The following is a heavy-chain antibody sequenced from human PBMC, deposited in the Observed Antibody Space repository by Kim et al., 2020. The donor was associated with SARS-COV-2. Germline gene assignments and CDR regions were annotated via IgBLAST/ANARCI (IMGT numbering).Heavy chain of an antibody. Sequence: GGSLRLSCAASGFPFSNYAMTWVRQAPGKGLEWVSVISGGSDDTFYADFVRGGFTISTEKSKNTLYLQMCVLRSADTDIYYCAKGRCLCGTCEVDDWG. CDR2: ISGGSDDT. CDR1: GFPFSNYA. J-gene: IGHJ6*03. V-gene: IGHV3-23*01. D-gene: IGHD1-26*01. CDR3: AKGRCLCGTCEVDD.